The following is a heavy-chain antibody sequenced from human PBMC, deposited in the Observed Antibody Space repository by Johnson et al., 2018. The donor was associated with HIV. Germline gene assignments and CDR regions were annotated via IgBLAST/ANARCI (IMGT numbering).Heavy chain of an antibody. Sequence: VQLVESGGGLVQPGGSLRLSCAASGFTFSSYDMHWVRQATGKGLEWVSAIGTAGDTYYPGSVKGRFTISRDNSDNILYLQMNSLGVEDTAVSYCARGDRSSGLCDVFDIWGQGTMVTVSS. CDR1: GFTFSSYD. CDR3: ARGDRSSGLCDVFDI. V-gene: IGHV3-13*01. D-gene: IGHD6-19*01. CDR2: IGTAGDT. J-gene: IGHJ3*02.